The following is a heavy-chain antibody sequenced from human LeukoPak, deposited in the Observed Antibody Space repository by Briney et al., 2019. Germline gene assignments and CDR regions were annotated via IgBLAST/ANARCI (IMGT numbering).Heavy chain of an antibody. CDR2: INHSGST. CDR3: ARPYDSSGHYPGIFDY. D-gene: IGHD3-22*01. CDR1: GGSFSGYY. J-gene: IGHJ4*02. V-gene: IGHV4-34*01. Sequence: SETLSLTCAVYGGSFSGYYWSWIRQPPGKGLEWIGEINHSGSTNYNPSLKSRVTISVDTSKNQFSLKLSSVTAADTAVYYCARPYDSSGHYPGIFDYWGQGTLVTVSS.